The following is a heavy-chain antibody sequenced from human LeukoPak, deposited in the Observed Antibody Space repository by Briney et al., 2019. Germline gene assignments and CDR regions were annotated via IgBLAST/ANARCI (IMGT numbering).Heavy chain of an antibody. Sequence: PSETLSLTRAVYGGSFSGYYWSWIRQPPGKGLEWIGEINHSGSTNYNPSLKSQVTISVDTSKNQFSLKLSSVTAADTAVYYCARGLCSGGSCPTTKPYYYYGMDVWGQGTTVTVSS. D-gene: IGHD2-15*01. CDR2: INHSGST. J-gene: IGHJ6*02. CDR1: GGSFSGYY. CDR3: ARGLCSGGSCPTTKPYYYYGMDV. V-gene: IGHV4-34*01.